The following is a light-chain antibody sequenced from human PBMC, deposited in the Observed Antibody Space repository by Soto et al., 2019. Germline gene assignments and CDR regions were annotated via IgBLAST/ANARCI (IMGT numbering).Light chain of an antibody. J-gene: IGKJ4*01. CDR3: QQHKSYPVT. CDR2: DAS. V-gene: IGKV1-5*01. Sequence: DIQMTQSPSTLSASVGDRVTITCRASQNIDIWLAWYPQKPGKAPSLLTYDASNLKSGVPSRVSGSGSGTDFTLTISSLQPDESGSYYCQQHKSYPVTFGAGTKVEIK. CDR1: QNIDIW.